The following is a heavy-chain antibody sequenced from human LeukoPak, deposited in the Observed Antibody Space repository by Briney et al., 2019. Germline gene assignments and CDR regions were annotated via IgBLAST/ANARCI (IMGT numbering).Heavy chain of an antibody. CDR2: IRGGGGVQ. CDR1: GFTFHDYA. CDR3: AKSSHSFGNDALDI. Sequence: GGSLRLSCAASGFTFHDYAMHWVRQAPGKGLEYVSVIRGGGGVQYNAASVKGRFTISRDNSKNTLYLQMNSLRAEDTAVYYCAKSSHSFGNDALDIWGQGTMVTVSS. V-gene: IGHV3-23*01. D-gene: IGHD5-18*01. J-gene: IGHJ3*02.